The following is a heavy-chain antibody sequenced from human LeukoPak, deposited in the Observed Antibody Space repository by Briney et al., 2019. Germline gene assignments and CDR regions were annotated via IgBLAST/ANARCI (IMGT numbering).Heavy chain of an antibody. V-gene: IGHV3-30*18. CDR1: GFAFTTYA. J-gene: IGHJ4*02. CDR2: ISYDGSIK. CDR3: ANLHDY. Sequence: GALRLSCAASGFAFTTYAMHWVRQAPGRGLEWVAVISYDGSIKYYADSVKGRFTISRDSSKNTLYLQMNSLRAEDTAVYYCANLHDYWGQGTLVTVSS.